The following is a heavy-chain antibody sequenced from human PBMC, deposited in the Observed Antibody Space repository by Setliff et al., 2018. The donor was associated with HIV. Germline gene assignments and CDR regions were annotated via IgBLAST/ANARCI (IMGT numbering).Heavy chain of an antibody. D-gene: IGHD5-18*01. CDR1: GYTFNNYA. J-gene: IGHJ6*03. CDR3: ARGGRGFHDGYTLYYYYMDV. V-gene: IGHV1-3*03. Sequence: ASVKVSCKASGYTFNNYAMHWVRQAPGQRLEWMGWINAANGNTKYSQEFQGRVTITRDTSASTAYMELSSLTSEDTAVYYCARGGRGFHDGYTLYYYYMDVWGKGTTVTVSS. CDR2: INAANGNT.